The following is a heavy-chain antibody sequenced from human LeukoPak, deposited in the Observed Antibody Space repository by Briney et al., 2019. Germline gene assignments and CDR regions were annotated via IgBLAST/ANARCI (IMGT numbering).Heavy chain of an antibody. CDR1: THSLSSICAA. CDR2: TNYRSKWYN. CDR3: ARTLGLYYFDY. V-gene: IGHV6-1*01. D-gene: IGHD3-16*01. Sequence: SQTLSLTCAISTHSLSSICAAWDRVRQSPSRGLEWLGSTNYRSKWYNDYTLSVKSRITINADTSKNQFSLHLNSVTPEDTAVYYCARTLGLYYFDYWGQGTLVTVSS. J-gene: IGHJ4*02.